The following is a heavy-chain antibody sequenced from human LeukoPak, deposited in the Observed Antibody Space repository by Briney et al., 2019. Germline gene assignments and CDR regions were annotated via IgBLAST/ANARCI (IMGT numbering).Heavy chain of an antibody. CDR1: GGSISSYY. Sequence: SETLSLTCTVSGGSISSYYWSWIRQPPGKGLEWIGYIYYSVSTNYNPSLKSRVTISVDTSKNQFSLKLSSVTAADTAVYYCASFPLDEYYFDYWGQGTLVTVSS. V-gene: IGHV4-59*01. D-gene: IGHD2-2*03. J-gene: IGHJ4*02. CDR2: IYYSVST. CDR3: ASFPLDEYYFDY.